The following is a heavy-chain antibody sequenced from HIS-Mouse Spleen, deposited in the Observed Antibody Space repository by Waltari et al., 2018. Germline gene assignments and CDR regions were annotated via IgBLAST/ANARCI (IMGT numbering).Heavy chain of an antibody. CDR2: IYYSGST. Sequence: QLQLQESGPGLVKPSETLSLTCTVSGCSLSSSRYYWGWIRQPPGKGLEWIGSIYYSGSTYYNPSLKSRVTISVDTSKNQFSLKLSSVTAADTAVYYCARDGYSGYGHDAFDIWGQGTMVTVSS. J-gene: IGHJ3*02. CDR3: ARDGYSGYGHDAFDI. CDR1: GCSLSSSRYY. V-gene: IGHV4-39*07. D-gene: IGHD5-12*01.